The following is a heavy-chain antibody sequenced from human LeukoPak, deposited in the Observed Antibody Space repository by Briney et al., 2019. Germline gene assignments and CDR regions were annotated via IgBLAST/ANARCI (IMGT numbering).Heavy chain of an antibody. Sequence: GGSLRLSCAASGFTFSSYWVHWVRQAPGKGLVWVSRIDSDGSNTNYADSVKGRFTISRDNAKNTLYLQMNSLRADDTAVYYCARGVDKRWLQGPYDYWGQGTLVTASS. CDR1: GFTFSSYW. CDR2: IDSDGSNT. J-gene: IGHJ4*02. CDR3: ARGVDKRWLQGPYDY. D-gene: IGHD5-24*01. V-gene: IGHV3-74*01.